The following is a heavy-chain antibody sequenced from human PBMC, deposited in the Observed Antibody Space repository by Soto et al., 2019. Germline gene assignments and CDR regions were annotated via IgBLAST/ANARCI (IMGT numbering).Heavy chain of an antibody. CDR3: ATLPAAMYFDGADV. D-gene: IGHD2-2*01. CDR2: ILHSGST. Sequence: QLQLRESGPGLVKPSETLSLTCSVSGGSVSISTYYWAWVRQTPGKGLEWLGSILHSGSTDYNPSLNTRLTLSVDTSEDQFSLNLSAVTATDTGVYYGATLPAAMYFDGADVLGPGTTVTVSS. CDR1: GGSVSISTYY. V-gene: IGHV4-39*01. J-gene: IGHJ6*02.